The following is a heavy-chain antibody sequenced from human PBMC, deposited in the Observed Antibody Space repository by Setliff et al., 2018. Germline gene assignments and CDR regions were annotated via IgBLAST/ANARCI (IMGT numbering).Heavy chain of an antibody. Sequence: ASVKVSCKASGYTFTSYGISWVRQAPGQGLEWMGWISAYNGNTNYAQKLQGRVTITTDTSTSTAYMELTSLRSDDTAVYYCARVRNTQNGFFDYWGQGTLVTVSS. CDR2: ISAYNGNT. CDR3: ARVRNTQNGFFDY. V-gene: IGHV1-18*01. J-gene: IGHJ4*02. D-gene: IGHD1-1*01. CDR1: GYTFTSYG.